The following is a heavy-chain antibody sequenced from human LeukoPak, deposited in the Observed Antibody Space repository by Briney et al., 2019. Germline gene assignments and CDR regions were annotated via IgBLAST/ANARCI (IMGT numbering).Heavy chain of an antibody. Sequence: PGGSLRLSCAASGFTFSSYSMNWVRQAPGKGLEWVSSISSSSSYIHYADSVKGRFTISRDNAKNSLYLQMNSLRAEDTAVYYCARGPRPDSSGWYTGGAFDIWGQGTMVTVSS. CDR1: GFTFSSYS. CDR2: ISSSSSYI. CDR3: ARGPRPDSSGWYTGGAFDI. D-gene: IGHD6-19*01. V-gene: IGHV3-21*01. J-gene: IGHJ3*02.